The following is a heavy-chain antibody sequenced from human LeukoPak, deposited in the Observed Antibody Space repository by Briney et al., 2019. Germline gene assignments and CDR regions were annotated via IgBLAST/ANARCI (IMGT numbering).Heavy chain of an antibody. V-gene: IGHV4-59*12. CDR3: ARRGYSYGYLDY. D-gene: IGHD5-18*01. CDR2: IYYSGST. Sequence: PSETLSLTCTVSGGSISSYYRSWIRQPPGKGLEWIGYIYYSGSTNYNPSLKSRVTISVDTSKNQFSLKLSSVTAADTAVYYCARRGYSYGYLDYWGQGTLVTVSS. J-gene: IGHJ4*02. CDR1: GGSISSYY.